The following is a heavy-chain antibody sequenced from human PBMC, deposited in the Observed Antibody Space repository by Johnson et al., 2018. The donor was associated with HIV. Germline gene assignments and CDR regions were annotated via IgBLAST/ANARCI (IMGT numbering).Heavy chain of an antibody. J-gene: IGHJ3*02. Sequence: QVQLVESGGGVVQPGRSLRLSCVASGFTFSSYGMHWVRQAPGKGLEWVAVISYDGSNKYYADSVKGRFTISRDNSKNTLYLQMNSLRAEDTALYYCARAYMSSGSYYDAFDIWGQGTMVTVSS. CDR2: ISYDGSNK. V-gene: IGHV3-30*03. D-gene: IGHD1-26*01. CDR3: ARAYMSSGSYYDAFDI. CDR1: GFTFSSYG.